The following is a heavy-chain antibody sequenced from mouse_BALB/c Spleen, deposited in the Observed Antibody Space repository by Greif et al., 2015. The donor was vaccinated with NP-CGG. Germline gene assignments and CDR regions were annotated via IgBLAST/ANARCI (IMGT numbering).Heavy chain of an antibody. V-gene: IGHV6-6*02. D-gene: IGHD3-3*01. CDR1: GFTFSNYW. Sequence: VQLQESGGGLVQPGGSMKLSCVASGFTFSNYWMNWVRQSPEKGLEWVAEIRLKSNNYATHYAESVKGRFTISRDDTKSSVYKQKTNLRAKDTGIYYCTRRSHGDAWFAYWGQGTLVTVSA. CDR2: IRLKSNNYAT. CDR3: TRRSHGDAWFAY. J-gene: IGHJ3*01.